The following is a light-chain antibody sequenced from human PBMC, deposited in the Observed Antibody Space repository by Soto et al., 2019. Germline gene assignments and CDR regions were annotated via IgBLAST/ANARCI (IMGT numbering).Light chain of an antibody. CDR3: RHYNSYSET. J-gene: IGKJ1*01. V-gene: IGKV1-5*03. Sequence: DIQMTQSPSTLSASVGDRVTITCRPSQGISTWLAWYQQKPGKAPKLLIYQASSLESGVPSRFSGSGSGTEFTLTISSLQPDDFATYYCRHYNSYSETFGQGTKVEIK. CDR1: QGISTW. CDR2: QAS.